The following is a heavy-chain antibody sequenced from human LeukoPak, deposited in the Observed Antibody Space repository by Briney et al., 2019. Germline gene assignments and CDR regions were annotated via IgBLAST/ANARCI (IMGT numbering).Heavy chain of an antibody. D-gene: IGHD5-12*01. Sequence: GGSLRLSCAASGFTFSSYSMNWVRQAPGKGLEWVSSISSCSSYIYYADSVKGRFTISRDNAKNSLYLQMNSLRAEDTAVYYCARAPYPSGYDAAFDYWGQGTLVTVSS. CDR3: ARAPYPSGYDAAFDY. J-gene: IGHJ4*02. CDR2: ISSCSSYI. CDR1: GFTFSSYS. V-gene: IGHV3-21*01.